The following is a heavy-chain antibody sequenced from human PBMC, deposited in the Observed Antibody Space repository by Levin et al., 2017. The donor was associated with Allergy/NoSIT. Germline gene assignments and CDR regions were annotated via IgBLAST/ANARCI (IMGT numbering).Heavy chain of an antibody. D-gene: IGHD2/OR15-2a*01. V-gene: IGHV4-61*01. CDR1: SGSVSSGSYH. CDR2: IHYSGST. J-gene: IGHJ6*02. CDR3: ARDRVVLGGSDYYYYGVDV. Sequence: NPSETLSLTCTVSSGSVSSGSYHWSWIRQTPGTGLEWIGCIHYSGSTKYNPSLKSRVAVSLDTSKNQFSLRLSSVTAADTAVYFCARDRVVLGGSDYYYYGVDVWGQGTTVTVSS.